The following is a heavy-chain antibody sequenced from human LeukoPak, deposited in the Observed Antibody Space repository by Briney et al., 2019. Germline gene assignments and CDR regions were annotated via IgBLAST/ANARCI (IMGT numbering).Heavy chain of an antibody. V-gene: IGHV1-18*01. CDR2: ISAYNGNT. J-gene: IGHJ4*02. CDR3: ARGQTNYFDWLSSYFDY. D-gene: IGHD3-9*01. Sequence: ASVKVSCKASGYTFTSYGISWVRQAPGQGLEWMGWISAYNGNTNYAQKLQGRVTMTTDTSTSTAYMELRSLRSDDTAVYHCARGQTNYFDWLSSYFDYWGQGTLVTVSS. CDR1: GYTFTSYG.